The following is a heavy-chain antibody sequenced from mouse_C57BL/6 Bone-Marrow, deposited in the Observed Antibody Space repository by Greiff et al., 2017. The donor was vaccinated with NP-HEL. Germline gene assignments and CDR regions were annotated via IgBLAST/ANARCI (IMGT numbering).Heavy chain of an antibody. D-gene: IGHD1-1*01. CDR3: AREGLHGSSYFDY. J-gene: IGHJ2*01. CDR2: IYPRSGNT. CDR1: GYTFTSYG. V-gene: IGHV1-81*01. Sequence: QVHVKQSGAELARPGASVKLSCKASGYTFTSYGISWVKQRTGQGLEWIGEIYPRSGNTYYNEKFKGKAKLTADKSSSTAYMELRSLTSEDSAVYFCAREGLHGSSYFDYWGQGTTLTVSS.